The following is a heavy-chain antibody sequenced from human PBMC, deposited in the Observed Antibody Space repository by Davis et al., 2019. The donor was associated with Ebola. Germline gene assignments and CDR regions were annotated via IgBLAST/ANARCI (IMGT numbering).Heavy chain of an antibody. D-gene: IGHD2-21*01. V-gene: IGHV1-2*02. CDR1: GYRRTEFY. CDR2: VNPNSGGT. J-gene: IGHJ4*02. Sequence: SVTVSCKASGYRRTEFYIRSVRQAPGQGLEWMGWVNPNSGGTNFAQKFQGRVTMARDTSINTAYLALNSLTSDDTAVYYCARDLHGCGGGCPLDNWGQGSRVTVSS. CDR3: ARDLHGCGGGCPLDN.